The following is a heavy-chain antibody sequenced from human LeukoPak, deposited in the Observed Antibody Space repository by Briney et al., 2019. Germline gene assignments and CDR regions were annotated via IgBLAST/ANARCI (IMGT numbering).Heavy chain of an antibody. CDR3: ARDRVYCSGGSCYPSYYLDS. J-gene: IGHJ4*02. CDR2: INPNSGGT. D-gene: IGHD2-15*01. CDR1: GYTFTGYY. Sequence: ASVKVSCKASGYTFTGYYMHWVRQAPGQGLEWMGWINPNSGGTNFAQNFQGRVTMTRDTSTSTAYMELRSLRSDDTAVYYCARDRVYCSGGSCYPSYYLDSWGQGTLVTVSP. V-gene: IGHV1-2*02.